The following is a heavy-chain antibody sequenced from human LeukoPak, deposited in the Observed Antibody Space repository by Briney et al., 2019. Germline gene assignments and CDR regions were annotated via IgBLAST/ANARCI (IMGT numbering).Heavy chain of an antibody. CDR2: INPNSGGT. CDR1: GYTFTGYY. V-gene: IGHV1-2*02. J-gene: IGHJ6*03. CDR3: ARDLGPYYYYMDV. Sequence: ASVKVSCKASGYTFTGYYMHWVRQAPGQGLEWMGWINPNSGGTNYAQKFQGRVTMTRDTSISTAYMELSRLRSDDTAVYYCARDLGPYYYYMDVWGKGTTVTISS. D-gene: IGHD7-27*01.